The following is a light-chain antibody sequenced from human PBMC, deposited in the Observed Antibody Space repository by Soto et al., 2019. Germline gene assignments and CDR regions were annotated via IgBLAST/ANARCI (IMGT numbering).Light chain of an antibody. V-gene: IGLV2-14*01. CDR3: SSYTSSSTYV. CDR1: SSDVGTYNY. J-gene: IGLJ1*01. CDR2: EVS. Sequence: QSLRTQPASVSGSPGQSITISCTGTSSDVGTYNYVSWYQLHPGKAPKLMVYEVSNRPSGVSNRFSGSKSGNTASLTISGLQAEDEADYHCSSYTSSSTYVFGTGTKVTVL.